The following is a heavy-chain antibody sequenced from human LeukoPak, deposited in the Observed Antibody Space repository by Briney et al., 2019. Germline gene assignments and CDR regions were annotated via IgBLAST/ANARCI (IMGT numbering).Heavy chain of an antibody. CDR3: ARGGGRALRFLEWLPNRGNWFDP. V-gene: IGHV3-48*03. J-gene: IGHJ5*02. CDR1: GFTFSSYE. D-gene: IGHD3-3*01. Sequence: PGGSLRLSCAASGFTFSSYEMNWVRQAPGKGLEWVSYISGSGTTIYYADSVRGRFTISRDNSKNTLYLQMNSLRAEDTAVYYCARGGGRALRFLEWLPNRGNWFDPWGQGTLVTVSS. CDR2: ISGSGTTI.